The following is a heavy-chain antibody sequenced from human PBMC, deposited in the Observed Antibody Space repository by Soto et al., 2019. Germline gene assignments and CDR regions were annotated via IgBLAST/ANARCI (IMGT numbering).Heavy chain of an antibody. D-gene: IGHD5-18*01. J-gene: IGHJ4*02. Sequence: GGSLRLSCAASGFTFSTYAMSWVRQAPGKGLEWVSAISGSGEYAYYVDSVKGRFTISRDNSKNTLNLQMNSLRAEDTAIYYCARGGYSYKSFDSWGQGTLVTVSS. CDR3: ARGGYSYKSFDS. CDR1: GFTFSTYA. V-gene: IGHV3-23*01. CDR2: ISGSGEYA.